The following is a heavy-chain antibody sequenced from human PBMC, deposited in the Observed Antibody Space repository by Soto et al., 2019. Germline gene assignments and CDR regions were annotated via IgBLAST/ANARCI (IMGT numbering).Heavy chain of an antibody. CDR3: AHKRGYYDFWSGYAP. J-gene: IGHJ5*02. V-gene: IGHV2-5*02. CDR2: IYWDDDK. D-gene: IGHD3-3*01. Sequence: QITLKESGPPLVKPTQTLTLTCTFSGFSLSTSGVGVGWIRQPPGKALEWLALIYWDDDKRYSPSLKSRLTITKDTSKHQVVLTMTNMDPVDTATYYCAHKRGYYDFWSGYAPWGQGTLVTVSS. CDR1: GFSLSTSGVG.